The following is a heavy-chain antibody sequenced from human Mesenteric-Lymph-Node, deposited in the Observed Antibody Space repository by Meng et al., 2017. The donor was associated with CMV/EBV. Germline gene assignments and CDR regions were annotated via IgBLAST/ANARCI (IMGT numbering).Heavy chain of an antibody. CDR3: ARVRGGLSSSWYFFDY. D-gene: IGHD6-13*01. CDR1: GFTFSSYS. CDR2: IKQDGSEK. J-gene: IGHJ4*02. Sequence: GGSLRLSCAASGFTFSSYSMNWVRRAPGKGLEWVANIKQDGSEKYYVDTVKGRFTISRDNAKISLDLQMNSLRAEDTAVYYCARVRGGLSSSWYFFDYWGQGTLVTVSS. V-gene: IGHV3-7*01.